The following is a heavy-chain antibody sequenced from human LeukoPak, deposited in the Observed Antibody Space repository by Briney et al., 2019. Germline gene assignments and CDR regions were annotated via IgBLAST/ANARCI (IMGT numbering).Heavy chain of an antibody. CDR2: IHYSGST. CDR1: GGSIGSYY. D-gene: IGHD6-19*01. J-gene: IGHJ4*02. Sequence: PSETLSLTCTVSGGSIGSYYWNWIRQAPGKGLEWIGYIHYSGSTNHNSSLKSRVTMPVDTSKNQYSLKLSSVTAADTAVYYCARDGVAGGFDYWGQGTLVTVSS. V-gene: IGHV4-59*01. CDR3: ARDGVAGGFDY.